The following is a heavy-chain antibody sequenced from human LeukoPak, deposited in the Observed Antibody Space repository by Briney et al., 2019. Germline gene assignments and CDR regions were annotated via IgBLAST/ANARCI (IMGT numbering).Heavy chain of an antibody. CDR2: INSGGNT. Sequence: GESLRLSCAASGFTVNSDYMTWVRQAPGKGLEWVSAINSGGNTYYADSVKGQFTISRDNPKNTLYLQMSSLGPEDTAVYYCARDPVLPNGLDVWGQGTTVTVSS. D-gene: IGHD4/OR15-4a*01. V-gene: IGHV3-66*02. CDR3: ARDPVLPNGLDV. J-gene: IGHJ6*02. CDR1: GFTVNSDY.